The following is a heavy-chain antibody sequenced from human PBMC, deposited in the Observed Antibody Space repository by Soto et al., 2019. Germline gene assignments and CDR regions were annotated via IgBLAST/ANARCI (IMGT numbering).Heavy chain of an antibody. D-gene: IGHD2-2*01. CDR3: AREPTITCSSTSCYSGGMDV. Sequence: ASVKVSCKASGYTFTGYYMHWVRQAPGQGLEWMGWINPNSGGTNYAQKFQGWVTMTRDTSISTAYMELSRLRSDDTAVYYCAREPTITCSSTSCYSGGMDVWGQGTTVTVSS. CDR1: GYTFTGYY. J-gene: IGHJ6*02. V-gene: IGHV1-2*04. CDR2: INPNSGGT.